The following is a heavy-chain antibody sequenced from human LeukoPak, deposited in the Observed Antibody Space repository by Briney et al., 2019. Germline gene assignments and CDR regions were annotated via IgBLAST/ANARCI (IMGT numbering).Heavy chain of an antibody. Sequence: ASVTVSCTASGYTFTIYGISWVRQAPGQGLEWMGWISAYNGNTNYAQKLQGRVTMTTDTSTSTAYMELRSLRSDDTAVYYCARIPYSSGWYYYYYGMDVWGQGTTVTVSS. D-gene: IGHD6-19*01. CDR3: ARIPYSSGWYYYYYGMDV. CDR1: GYTFTIYG. J-gene: IGHJ6*02. V-gene: IGHV1-18*01. CDR2: ISAYNGNT.